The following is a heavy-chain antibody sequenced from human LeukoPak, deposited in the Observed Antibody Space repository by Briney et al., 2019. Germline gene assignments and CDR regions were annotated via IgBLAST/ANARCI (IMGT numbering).Heavy chain of an antibody. V-gene: IGHV3-23*01. D-gene: IGHD6-13*01. Sequence: GGSLRLSCAASGFTLSSYAMAWVRQAPGRGLEWVSSVDGGGGGTYYADSVKGRFTISRGNSKDTLYLQMNGLRAEDTAVYFCAKRSAGSAAWYSLHYDFWGQGTLVTVSS. J-gene: IGHJ4*02. CDR3: AKRSAGSAAWYSLHYDF. CDR1: GFTLSSYA. CDR2: VDGGGGGT.